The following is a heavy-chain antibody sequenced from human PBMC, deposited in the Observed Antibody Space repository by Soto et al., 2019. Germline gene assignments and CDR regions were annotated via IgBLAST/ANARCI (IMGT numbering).Heavy chain of an antibody. CDR3: ARVRDWFDP. J-gene: IGHJ5*02. D-gene: IGHD3-3*01. CDR2: IDHSGYT. Sequence: SETLSLTCAVYGGSFSGYYWNWIRQPPGKGLEWIGEIDHSGYTNYNPSLKSRVTISVDTSKNQFSLRLTSVTAADTAVYYRARVRDWFDPWGQGTLVTVSS. CDR1: GGSFSGYY. V-gene: IGHV4-34*01.